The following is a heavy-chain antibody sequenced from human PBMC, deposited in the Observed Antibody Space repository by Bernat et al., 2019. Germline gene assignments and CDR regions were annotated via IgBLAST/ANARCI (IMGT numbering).Heavy chain of an antibody. J-gene: IGHJ6*02. CDR2: ISSSSSYI. Sequence: EVQLVESGGGLVKPGGSLRLSCAASGFTFSSYSMNWVRQAPGKGLEWVSSISSSSSYIYYADSVKCRFTISRDNAKNSLYLQMNSLRAEDTAVYYCARDLFWSGYYIAPGNGMDVWGQGTTVTVSS. V-gene: IGHV3-21*01. D-gene: IGHD3-3*01. CDR1: GFTFSSYS. CDR3: ARDLFWSGYYIAPGNGMDV.